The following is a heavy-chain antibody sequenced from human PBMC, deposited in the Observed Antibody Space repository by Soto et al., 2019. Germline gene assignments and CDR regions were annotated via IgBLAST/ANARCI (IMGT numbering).Heavy chain of an antibody. J-gene: IGHJ5*02. CDR2: VYYTGGT. CDR1: GGSISADY. CDR3: ARGRWFDP. Sequence: SEALSVTCTVSGGSISADYWNWIRQPPGKGLELIGYVYYTGGTNYNPSLKSRVSLSLDPSKNQFSLNLSSVTAADTAVYFCARGRWFDPWGQGTLVTVSS. V-gene: IGHV4-59*01.